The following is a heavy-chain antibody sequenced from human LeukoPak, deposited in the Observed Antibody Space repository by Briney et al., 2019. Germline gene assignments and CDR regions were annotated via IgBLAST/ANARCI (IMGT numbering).Heavy chain of an antibody. D-gene: IGHD3-10*01. Sequence: ASVKVSCKVSGYTLTELSMHWVRQAPGKGLEWMGGFDPEDGETIYAQKFQGRVTMTEDTSTDTAYMELSSLRSEDTAVHYCAAPYGSSLSDYYYGMDVWGKGTTVTVSS. V-gene: IGHV1-24*01. J-gene: IGHJ6*04. CDR3: AAPYGSSLSDYYYGMDV. CDR1: GYTLTELS. CDR2: FDPEDGET.